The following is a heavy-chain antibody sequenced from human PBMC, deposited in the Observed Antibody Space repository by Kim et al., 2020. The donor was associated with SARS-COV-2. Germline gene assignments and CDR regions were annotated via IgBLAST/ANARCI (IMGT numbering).Heavy chain of an antibody. D-gene: IGHD4-17*01. CDR3: ARAGDYGDSLPDY. Sequence: SETLSLTCTVSGGSVSSGSYYWSWIRQPPGKGLEWIGYIYYSGSTNYNPSLKSRVTISVDTSKNQFSLKLSSVTAADTAVYYCARAGDYGDSLPDYWGQGTLVTVSS. J-gene: IGHJ4*02. V-gene: IGHV4-61*01. CDR1: GGSVSSGSYY. CDR2: IYYSGST.